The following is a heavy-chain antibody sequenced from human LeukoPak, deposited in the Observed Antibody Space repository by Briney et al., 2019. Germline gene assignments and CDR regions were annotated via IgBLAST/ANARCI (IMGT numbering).Heavy chain of an antibody. Sequence: PSETLSLTCTVSGGSISSGSYYWSWIRQPAGKGLEWIGRIYTSGSTNYNPSLKSRVTISVDTSKNQFSLKLSSVTAADTAVYYCARDSMRRGQGEYYGMDVWGQGTTVTVSS. CDR2: IYTSGST. V-gene: IGHV4-61*02. CDR3: ARDSMRRGQGEYYGMDV. CDR1: GGSISSGSYY. J-gene: IGHJ6*02. D-gene: IGHD3-16*01.